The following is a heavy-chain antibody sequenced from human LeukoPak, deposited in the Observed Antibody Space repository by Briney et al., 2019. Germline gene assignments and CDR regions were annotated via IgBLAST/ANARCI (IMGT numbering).Heavy chain of an antibody. V-gene: IGHV5-51*01. Sequence: GESLKISFKGSGYGFTSYWSGWGRRMPGKGLGWMGIIYPGDSDTRYSPSFEGQVTISADKSISTAYLQWSSLKASDTAMYYSATHKIADYDILTGYYSGWFDPWGQGTLVTVSS. D-gene: IGHD3-9*01. J-gene: IGHJ5*02. CDR1: GYGFTSYW. CDR2: IYPGDSDT. CDR3: ATHKIADYDILTGYYSGWFDP.